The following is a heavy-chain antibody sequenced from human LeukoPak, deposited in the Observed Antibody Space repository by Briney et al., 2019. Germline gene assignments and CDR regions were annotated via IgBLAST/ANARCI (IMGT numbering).Heavy chain of an antibody. CDR1: GGTFSSYA. D-gene: IGHD3-22*01. CDR3: ARYPRGGYLPQLDY. CDR2: IIPIFGTA. V-gene: IGHV1-69*05. J-gene: IGHJ4*02. Sequence: SVKVSCKASGGTFSSYAISWVRQAPGQGLEWMGRIIPIFGTANYAQKFQGRVTITTDESTSTAYMELSSLRSDDTAVYYCARYPRGGYLPQLDYWGQGTLVTVSS.